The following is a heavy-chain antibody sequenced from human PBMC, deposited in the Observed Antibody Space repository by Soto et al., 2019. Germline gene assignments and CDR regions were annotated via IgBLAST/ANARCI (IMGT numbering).Heavy chain of an antibody. V-gene: IGHV3-30-3*01. CDR2: ILYDGTNK. D-gene: IGHD2-2*02. CDR1: GFTISTYT. Sequence: GGSLRLSCAASGFTISTYTMHWVRQAPGKGLEWVSVILYDGTNKYHAASVKGRFTISRVNSKNTVYLQMHSLRVEDTAVYYCARATVVPAAIPQELRNWYFDLWGRGTLFTVSS. J-gene: IGHJ2*01. CDR3: ARATVVPAAIPQELRNWYFDL.